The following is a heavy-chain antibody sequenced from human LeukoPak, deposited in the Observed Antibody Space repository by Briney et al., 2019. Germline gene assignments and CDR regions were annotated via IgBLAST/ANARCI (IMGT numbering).Heavy chain of an antibody. Sequence: ASVKVSCKASGYTFTSYDINWVRQATGQGLEWMGWMNPNSGNTGYAQKFQGRVTMTRNTSMSTAYMELSSLRSEDTAVYYCASSRGAVAGTEAFDIWGQGTMVTVSS. J-gene: IGHJ3*02. V-gene: IGHV1-8*01. CDR2: MNPNSGNT. D-gene: IGHD6-19*01. CDR3: ASSRGAVAGTEAFDI. CDR1: GYTFTSYD.